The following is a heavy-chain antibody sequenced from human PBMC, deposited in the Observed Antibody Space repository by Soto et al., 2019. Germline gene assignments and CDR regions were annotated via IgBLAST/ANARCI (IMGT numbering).Heavy chain of an antibody. CDR3: TRGGGGRLIDAYDI. Sequence: EVQLVQSGAEVKKPGESLRISCKGSGYSFTSYWISWVRQMPGKGLEWMGRIEPSDSYTNYSPSFQGHVTISADKSISTAYLPGSSLKASDTAMYHCTRGGGGRLIDAYDIWAHGTTVTVSS. CDR2: IEPSDSYT. D-gene: IGHD3-16*01. CDR1: GYSFTSYW. V-gene: IGHV5-10-1*01. J-gene: IGHJ3*02.